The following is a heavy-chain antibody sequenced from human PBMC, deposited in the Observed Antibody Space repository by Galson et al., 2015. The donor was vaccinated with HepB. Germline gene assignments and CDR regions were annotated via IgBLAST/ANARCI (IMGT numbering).Heavy chain of an antibody. CDR1: GGSISSGGYY. V-gene: IGHV4-31*03. J-gene: IGHJ6*02. CDR3: ARDLITMVRGGYYYYGMDV. D-gene: IGHD3-10*01. CDR2: IYYSGST. Sequence: TLSLTCTVSGGSISSGGYYWSWIRQHPGKGLEWIGYIYYSGSTYYNPSLKSRVTISVDTSKNQFSLKLSSVTAADTAVYYCARDLITMVRGGYYYYGMDVWGQGTTVTVSS.